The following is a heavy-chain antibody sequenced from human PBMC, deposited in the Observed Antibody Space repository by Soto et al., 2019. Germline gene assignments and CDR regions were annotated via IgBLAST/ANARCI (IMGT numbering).Heavy chain of an antibody. CDR2: ISAYNRNT. Sequence: QVQLVQSGAEVKKPGASVKVSCKASGYTFTSYGLSWVRQAPGQGLEWMGWISAYNRNTNYAQKLQGRVTMTTDTTTSTAYMELRSLRSDDTAVFYCASVIASAADFDYWGQGTLVTVSS. J-gene: IGHJ4*02. CDR1: GYTFTSYG. D-gene: IGHD6-13*01. CDR3: ASVIASAADFDY. V-gene: IGHV1-18*01.